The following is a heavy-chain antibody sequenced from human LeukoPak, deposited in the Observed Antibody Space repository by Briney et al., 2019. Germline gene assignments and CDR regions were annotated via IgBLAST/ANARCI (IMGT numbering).Heavy chain of an antibody. J-gene: IGHJ4*02. CDR1: GFTFGDYA. D-gene: IGHD2-15*01. Sequence: PGRSLRLSCPASGFTFGDYAMSWFRQAPGEGLEWVGFIRSKAHGGTTEYAASVEGRFTISRDDSKSIAYLQMDNLKTEDTAVYYCTRAGRYCSGGSCYSFYWGQGTLVTVSS. V-gene: IGHV3-49*03. CDR3: TRAGRYCSGGSCYSFY. CDR2: IRSKAHGGTT.